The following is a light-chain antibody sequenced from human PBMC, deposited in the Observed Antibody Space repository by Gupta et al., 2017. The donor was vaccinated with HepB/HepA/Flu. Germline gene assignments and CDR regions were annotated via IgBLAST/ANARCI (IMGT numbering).Light chain of an antibody. CDR2: EVS. V-gene: IGLV2-18*02. CDR3: SSYTAYNTYV. CDR1: SSDVGTYNR. J-gene: IGLJ1*01. Sequence: QSALTQPPSVSGSPGQSVTISCTGASSDVGTYNRVSWYQQPPGTAPKLMIYEVSKRPSGVPDRFSGSKSGNTASLTISGLRVEDEADYYCSSYTAYNTYVFGTGTKVTVL.